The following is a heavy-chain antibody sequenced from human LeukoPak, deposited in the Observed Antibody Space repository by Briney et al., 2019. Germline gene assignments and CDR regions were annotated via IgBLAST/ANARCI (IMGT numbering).Heavy chain of an antibody. D-gene: IGHD6-19*01. CDR3: ARGSLIVAGSFDY. CDR2: IYYSGST. CDR1: GGSISSSSYY. Sequence: SETLSLTCTVSGGSISSSSYYWGWIRQPPGKGLEWIGSIYYSGSTYYNPSLKSRVTISVDTSKNQFSLKLSSVTAADTAVYYCARGSLIVAGSFDYWGQGTLVTVSS. V-gene: IGHV4-39*01. J-gene: IGHJ4*02.